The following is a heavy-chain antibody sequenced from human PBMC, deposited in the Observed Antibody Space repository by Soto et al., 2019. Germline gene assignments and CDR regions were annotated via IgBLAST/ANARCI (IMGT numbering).Heavy chain of an antibody. J-gene: IGHJ4*02. V-gene: IGHV3-23*01. Sequence: STASGFPFRGLSMSWVSQDTGKGLEWVSAISGSGGSTYYADSVKGRFTISRDNSKNTLYLQMNSLRAEDTAVYYCAKDIVVVPAAYFDYWGQGTLVTVSS. D-gene: IGHD2-2*01. CDR1: GFPFRGLS. CDR2: ISGSGGST. CDR3: AKDIVVVPAAYFDY.